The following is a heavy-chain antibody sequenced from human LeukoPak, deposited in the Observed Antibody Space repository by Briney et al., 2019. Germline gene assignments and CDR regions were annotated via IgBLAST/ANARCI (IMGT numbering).Heavy chain of an antibody. D-gene: IGHD6-19*01. CDR3: AKRARYNSARATDFDS. CDR1: GFTFNSYA. V-gene: IGHV3-23*01. Sequence: GGSLRLSCVASGFTFNSYAMYWVRQAPGKGLEWISGIFGSGGSAYYADSVKGRFTISRDNSNNLVYLQMNNLRAEDTAEYYCAKRARYNSARATDFDSWGQGTQVTVSS. J-gene: IGHJ4*02. CDR2: IFGSGGSA.